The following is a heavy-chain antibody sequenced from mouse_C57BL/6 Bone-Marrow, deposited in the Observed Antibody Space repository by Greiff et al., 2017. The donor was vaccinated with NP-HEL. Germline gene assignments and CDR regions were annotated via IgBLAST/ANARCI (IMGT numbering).Heavy chain of an antibody. CDR3: AYYGSRRDAMDY. Sequence: QVQLQSGAELAKPGASVKLSCKASSYTFTSYWMHWVKQRPGQGLEWIGYINPSSGYTKYNQKFKDKATLTADKSSSTAYMQLSSLTYEDSAVYYCAYYGSRRDAMDYWGQGTSVTVSS. J-gene: IGHJ4*01. CDR1: SYTFTSYW. D-gene: IGHD1-1*01. V-gene: IGHV1-7*01. CDR2: INPSSGYT.